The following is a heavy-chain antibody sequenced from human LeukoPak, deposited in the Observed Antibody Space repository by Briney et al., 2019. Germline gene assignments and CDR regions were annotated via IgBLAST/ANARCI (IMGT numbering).Heavy chain of an antibody. D-gene: IGHD1-7*01. V-gene: IGHV3-30-3*01. CDR3: AREWELRLNAFDF. CDR2: ISYDGSNK. J-gene: IGHJ3*01. CDR1: GFTFSGYA. Sequence: GRSLRLSCAASGFTFSGYAMHWVLQAPGKGLEWVAVISYDGSNKYYADSVKGRFTISRDNSKNTLYLQMNSLRGEDKAVYYCAREWELRLNAFDFWGQGKMVTVSS.